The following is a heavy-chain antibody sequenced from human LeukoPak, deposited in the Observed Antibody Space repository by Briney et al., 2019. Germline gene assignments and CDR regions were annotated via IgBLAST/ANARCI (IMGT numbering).Heavy chain of an antibody. V-gene: IGHV3-21*01. Sequence: GGPLRLSCAASGFTFRSYSMHWLPQARGEGLEGLSSISNSSSYIYYADSVKGRFTISRDNAKNSLYLQMNSLRAEDTAVYYCARDWVVVAAREADDAFDIWGQGTMVTVSS. CDR3: ARDWVVVAAREADDAFDI. CDR2: ISNSSSYI. CDR1: GFTFRSYS. D-gene: IGHD2-15*01. J-gene: IGHJ3*02.